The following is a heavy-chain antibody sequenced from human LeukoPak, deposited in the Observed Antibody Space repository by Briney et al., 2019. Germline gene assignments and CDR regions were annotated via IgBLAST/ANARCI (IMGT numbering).Heavy chain of an antibody. J-gene: IGHJ5*02. Sequence: ASVKVSCKASGYTFTGYYMHWVRQAPGQGLEWMGWINPNSGGTNYAQKFQGRVTMTRDTSISTAYMELSRPRSDDTAVYYCARDGDNWNDLWFDPWGQGTLVTVSS. CDR3: ARDGDNWNDLWFDP. D-gene: IGHD1-1*01. CDR2: INPNSGGT. V-gene: IGHV1-2*02. CDR1: GYTFTGYY.